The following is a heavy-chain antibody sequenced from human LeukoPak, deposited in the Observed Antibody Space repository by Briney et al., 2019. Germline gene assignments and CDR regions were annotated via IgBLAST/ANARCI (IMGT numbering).Heavy chain of an antibody. J-gene: IGHJ4*02. CDR2: INPKNGDS. CDR3: ARAGYDYGDSSDF. Sequence: GASVKVSCKASGYPFTTYYIHWVRQAPGQGLEWMGCINPKNGDSKYAQKFQGRATMTRATSIATAYMEVSRLTSDDTAVYFCARAGYDYGDSSDFWGQGTLVTVSS. D-gene: IGHD4-17*01. CDR1: GYPFTTYY. V-gene: IGHV1-2*02.